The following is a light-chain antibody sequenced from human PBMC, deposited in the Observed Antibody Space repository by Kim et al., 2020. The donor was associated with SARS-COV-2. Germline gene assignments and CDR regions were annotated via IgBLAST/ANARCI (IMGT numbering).Light chain of an antibody. Sequence: ELVLTQSPGTLSLSPGEEATLSCRASQSVSGRFLAWYQQKPGQAPRLLIYGASTRATGIPDRFSGSGSGTDFTLTISRLEPEDFAMYYCQQYDSSVWTFGQGTKVDIK. J-gene: IGKJ1*01. V-gene: IGKV3-20*01. CDR2: GAS. CDR3: QQYDSSVWT. CDR1: QSVSGRF.